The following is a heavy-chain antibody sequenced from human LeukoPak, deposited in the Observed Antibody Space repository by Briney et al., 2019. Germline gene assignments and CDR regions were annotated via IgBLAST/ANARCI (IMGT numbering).Heavy chain of an antibody. V-gene: IGHV4-4*02. CDR2: ISLSGYT. CDR1: GGSITTTNY. D-gene: IGHD6-13*01. Sequence: PSETLSLTCGVSGGSITTTNYWSWVRQSPGRGLEWIGEISLSGYTGFNPSLKSRVTISVDTSKNQFSLKLSSVTAADTAVYYCARGVSSNWYFDYWGQGTLVTVSS. J-gene: IGHJ4*02. CDR3: ARGVSSNWYFDY.